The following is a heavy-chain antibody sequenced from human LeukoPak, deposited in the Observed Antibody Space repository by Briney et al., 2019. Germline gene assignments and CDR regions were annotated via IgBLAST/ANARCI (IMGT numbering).Heavy chain of an antibody. J-gene: IGHJ4*02. CDR3: ARRAGAYSHPYDY. CDR2: ITSSSTYI. Sequence: GGSLRLSCAASGFSFSNYNMNWVRQAPGKGLEWVSSITSSSTYIYYADSVKGRFAISRDKAKNSLELQMNSLRAEDTAVYYCARRAGAYSHPYDYWGQGTLVTVSS. V-gene: IGHV3-21*04. D-gene: IGHD4/OR15-4a*01. CDR1: GFSFSNYN.